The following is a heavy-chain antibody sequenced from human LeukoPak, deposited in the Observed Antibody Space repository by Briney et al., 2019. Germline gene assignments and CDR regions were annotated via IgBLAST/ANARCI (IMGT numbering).Heavy chain of an antibody. CDR3: AREDIVVVPAAIRGFDWFDP. J-gene: IGHJ5*02. Sequence: SETLSLTCTVSGGSINNYYWSWIRQPPGKGLEWIGYIYYSGSTNYNPSLKSRVTISLDTSKNQFSLKLSSVTAADTAVYYCAREDIVVVPAAIRGFDWFDPWGQGTLVTVSS. D-gene: IGHD2-2*01. CDR1: GGSINNYY. CDR2: IYYSGST. V-gene: IGHV4-59*12.